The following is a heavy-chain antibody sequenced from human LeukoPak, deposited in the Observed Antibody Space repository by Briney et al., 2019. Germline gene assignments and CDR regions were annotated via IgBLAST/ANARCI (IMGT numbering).Heavy chain of an antibody. CDR1: GGSFSGYY. V-gene: IGHV4-34*01. D-gene: IGHD3-10*01. CDR3: ARHDYCGSGARLFDP. Sequence: PSETLSLTCAVYGGSFSGYYWSWIRQPPGKGLEWIGEINHSGSTNYNPSLKSRVTISVDTSKNQFSLKLSSVTAADTAVYYCARHDYCGSGARLFDPWGQGTLVTVSS. J-gene: IGHJ5*02. CDR2: INHSGST.